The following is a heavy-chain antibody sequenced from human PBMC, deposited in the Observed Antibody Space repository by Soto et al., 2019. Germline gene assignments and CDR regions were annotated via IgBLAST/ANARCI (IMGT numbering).Heavy chain of an antibody. J-gene: IGHJ6*03. D-gene: IGHD2-2*01. CDR3: ANGLVVPAATYYMDV. CDR2: ISGSGGST. V-gene: IGHV3-23*01. CDR1: GFTFSSYA. Sequence: EVQLLESGGGLVQPGGSLRLSCAASGFTFSSYAMSWVRQAPGKGLEWVSAISGSGGSTYYADSVKGRFTISRDNSKNTLYLQMNILRAEDTAVYYCANGLVVPAATYYMDVWGKGTTVTVSS.